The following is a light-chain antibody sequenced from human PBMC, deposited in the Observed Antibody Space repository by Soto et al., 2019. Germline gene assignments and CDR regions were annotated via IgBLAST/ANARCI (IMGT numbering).Light chain of an antibody. Sequence: AIQMTQSPPSLSASVGDRVTITCRASQGIRNDLGWYQQEPGKAPKLLIYAASSLESGVPSRFSGSGSGTDFTPTISSLQPEDFATYYCLQDYNYPWTFGQGTKVDIK. CDR2: AAS. V-gene: IGKV1-6*01. CDR3: LQDYNYPWT. J-gene: IGKJ1*01. CDR1: QGIRND.